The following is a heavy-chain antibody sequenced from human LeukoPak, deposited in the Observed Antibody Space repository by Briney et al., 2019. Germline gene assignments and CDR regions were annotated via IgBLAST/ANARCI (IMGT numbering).Heavy chain of an antibody. Sequence: PSETLSLTCTVSGGSNSSYYWSWIRQPPGKGLEWIGYIYYSGSTNYNPSLKSRVTISVDTSKNQFSLKLSSVTAADTAVYYCARDFGYDDAFDIWGQGTMVTVSS. V-gene: IGHV4-59*01. J-gene: IGHJ3*02. D-gene: IGHD3-16*01. CDR2: IYYSGST. CDR3: ARDFGYDDAFDI. CDR1: GGSNSSYY.